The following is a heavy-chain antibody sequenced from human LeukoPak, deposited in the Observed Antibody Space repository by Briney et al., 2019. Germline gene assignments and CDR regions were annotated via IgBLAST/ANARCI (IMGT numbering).Heavy chain of an antibody. CDR3: AKVISYGGNSGAFDI. CDR1: GFTFDDYA. V-gene: IGHV3-9*01. Sequence: GRSLRLSCAASGFTFDDYAMHWVRQAPGKGLEWVSGISWNSGSIGYADSVKGRFTISRDNAKNSLYLQMNSLRAEDTALYYCAKVISYGGNSGAFDIWGQGTMVTVSS. D-gene: IGHD4-23*01. CDR2: ISWNSGSI. J-gene: IGHJ3*02.